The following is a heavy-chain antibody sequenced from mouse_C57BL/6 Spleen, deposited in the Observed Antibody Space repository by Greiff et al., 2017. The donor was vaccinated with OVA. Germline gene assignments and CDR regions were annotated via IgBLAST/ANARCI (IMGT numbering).Heavy chain of an antibody. CDR1: GYAFSSYW. CDR3: ARRGIYYDPYYAMDY. Sequence: VQLQQSGAELVKPGASVKISCKASGYAFSSYWMIWVKQRPGKGLEWIGQIYPGDGDTNYNGKFKGKATLTADKSSSTAYMQLSSLTSEDSAVYVCARRGIYYDPYYAMDYWGQGTSVTVSS. D-gene: IGHD2-4*01. J-gene: IGHJ4*01. CDR2: IYPGDGDT. V-gene: IGHV1-80*01.